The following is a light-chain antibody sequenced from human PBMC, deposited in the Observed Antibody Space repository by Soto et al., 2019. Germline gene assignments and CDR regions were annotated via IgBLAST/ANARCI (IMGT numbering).Light chain of an antibody. CDR1: SSDVGGYDY. CDR2: EVN. Sequence: QSALTQPASVSGSPGQSITISCTGTSSDVGGYDYVSWYQLHPGKAPKLMVFEVNNRPSGVSYRFSGSKSGNTASLTISGLQAEDGADYFCSSYSIRTAYLFGTGTKVTVL. CDR3: SSYSIRTAYL. J-gene: IGLJ1*01. V-gene: IGLV2-14*01.